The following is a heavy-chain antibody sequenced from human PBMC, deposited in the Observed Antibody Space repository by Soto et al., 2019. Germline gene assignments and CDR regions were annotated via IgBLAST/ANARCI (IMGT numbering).Heavy chain of an antibody. CDR1: GFTFSSYS. Sequence: GGSLRLSCAASGFTFSSYSMNWVRQAPGKGLGWVSSISSSSSYIYYADSVKGRFTISRDNAKNSLYLQMNSLRAEDTAVYYCARVTSGYYYYGMDVWGQGTTVTVSS. V-gene: IGHV3-21*01. D-gene: IGHD7-27*01. J-gene: IGHJ6*02. CDR3: ARVTSGYYYYGMDV. CDR2: ISSSSSYI.